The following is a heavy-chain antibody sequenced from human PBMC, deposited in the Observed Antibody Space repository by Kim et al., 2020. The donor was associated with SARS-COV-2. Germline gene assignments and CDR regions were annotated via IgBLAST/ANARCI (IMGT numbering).Heavy chain of an antibody. CDR3: ARGSETFYAPYYFDY. V-gene: IGHV4-59*09. Sequence: PARKSRVTISVDTSKTQFSLKLSSVTAADTAVYYCARGSETFYAPYYFDYWGQGTLVTVSS. J-gene: IGHJ4*02. D-gene: IGHD3-3*02.